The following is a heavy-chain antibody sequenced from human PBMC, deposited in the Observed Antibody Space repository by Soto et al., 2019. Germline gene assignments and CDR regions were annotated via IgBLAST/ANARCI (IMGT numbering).Heavy chain of an antibody. CDR1: GYSFNSYG. CDR2: ISAYNGNT. D-gene: IGHD2-2*01. J-gene: IGHJ4*02. CDR3: ARERSDCISTDCYVGWEVDY. Sequence: QVQLVQSGAEVKKPGASVKVSCKTSGYSFNSYGISWVRQAPGQGLEWMGWISAYNGNTNYAENLQGRVTMTTDRSTSTAYMELRSLRSDDTAVYYCARERSDCISTDCYVGWEVDYWGQGTLVTVAS. V-gene: IGHV1-18*01.